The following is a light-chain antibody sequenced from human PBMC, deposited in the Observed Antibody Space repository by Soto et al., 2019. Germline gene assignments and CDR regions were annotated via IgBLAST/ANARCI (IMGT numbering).Light chain of an antibody. Sequence: QCVLTQPPSVSGAPGQRVTISCTGSSSNIGANYDVHWYQHRPGTAPKLLIFGNNNRPSGVPDRFSGSKSGTSASLAITGLQAEDEGDYYYQSYDSSLSGFYVFGTGTKVTVL. V-gene: IGLV1-40*01. CDR3: QSYDSSLSGFYV. CDR2: GNN. J-gene: IGLJ1*01. CDR1: SSNIGANYD.